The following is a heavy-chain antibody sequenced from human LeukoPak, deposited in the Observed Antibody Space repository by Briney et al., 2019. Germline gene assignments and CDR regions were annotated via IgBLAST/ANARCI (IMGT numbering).Heavy chain of an antibody. V-gene: IGHV1-2*04. CDR2: INPNSGGT. D-gene: IGHD3-10*01. CDR3: ASSLALGTMVRGVMGAFDI. Sequence: ASVKVSCKASGYTFTGYYMHWVRQAPGQGLEWMGWINPNSGGTNYAQKFQGWVTMTRDTSISTAYVELSRLRSDDTAVYYCASSLALGTMVRGVMGAFDIWGQGTMVTVSS. CDR1: GYTFTGYY. J-gene: IGHJ3*02.